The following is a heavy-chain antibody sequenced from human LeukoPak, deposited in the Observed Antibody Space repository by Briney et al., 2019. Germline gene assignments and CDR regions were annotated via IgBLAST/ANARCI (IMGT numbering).Heavy chain of an antibody. CDR1: GGSLSGYY. CDR2: MSTSGNS. J-gene: IGHJ5*02. CDR3: ARESGSMRWFDP. V-gene: IGHV4-4*07. D-gene: IGHD6-25*01. Sequence: SETLSLTRTVSGGSLSGYYWSWIRQPAGKGLEWIGRMSTSGNSNYIPSLVSRVTMSVDTSKNQFSLNLSSVTAADTAVYYCARESGSMRWFDPWGQGTLVTVSS.